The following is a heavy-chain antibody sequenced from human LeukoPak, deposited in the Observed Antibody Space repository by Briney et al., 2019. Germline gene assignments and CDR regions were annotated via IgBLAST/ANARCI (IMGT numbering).Heavy chain of an antibody. CDR1: GFTFSSYS. V-gene: IGHV3-48*02. CDR2: ISSSSSTI. CDR3: ARDRVIFEVVIRVFDY. J-gene: IGHJ4*02. Sequence: GGSLRLSCAASGFTFSSYSMNWVRQAPGKGLEWVSYISSSSSTIYYADSVKGRFTISRDNAKNSLYLQMNSLRDEDTAVYYCARDRVIFEVVIRVFDYWGQGTLVTVSS. D-gene: IGHD3-3*01.